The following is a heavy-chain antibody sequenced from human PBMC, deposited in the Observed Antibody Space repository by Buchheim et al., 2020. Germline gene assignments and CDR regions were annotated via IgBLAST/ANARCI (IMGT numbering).Heavy chain of an antibody. D-gene: IGHD6-19*01. CDR2: ISYDGSNK. Sequence: QVQLVESGGGVVQPGRSLRLSCAASGFTFSSYGMHWVRQAPGKGLEWVAVISYDGSNKYYADSVKGRFTISRDNSKNTLYLQMNSLRAEDTAVYYCAKGAQWLVLLLDYWGQGTL. CDR3: AKGAQWLVLLLDY. V-gene: IGHV3-30*18. J-gene: IGHJ4*02. CDR1: GFTFSSYG.